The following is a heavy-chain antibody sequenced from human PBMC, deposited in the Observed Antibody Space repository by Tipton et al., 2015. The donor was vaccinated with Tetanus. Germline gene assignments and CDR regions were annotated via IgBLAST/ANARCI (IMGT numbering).Heavy chain of an antibody. CDR2: VSYSGRT. CDR3: ARSADNWFDP. Sequence: TLSLTCTVSGGSVRSGDYSWNWIRQPPGKGLEWLAYVSYSGRTNSNYSLKSRITISQDTSKNQFSLKLTSVTAADSAVYFCARSADNWFDPWGPGILVTVSS. J-gene: IGHJ5*02. CDR1: GGSVRSGDYS. V-gene: IGHV4-61*08.